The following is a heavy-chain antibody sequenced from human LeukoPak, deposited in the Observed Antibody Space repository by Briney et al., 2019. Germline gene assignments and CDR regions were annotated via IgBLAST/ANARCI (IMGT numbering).Heavy chain of an antibody. Sequence: PSETLSLTCTVSGGSISSYYWSWIRQPPGKGLEWIGYTYYSGSTNYNPSLKSRVTISVDTSKNQFSLKLSSVTAADTAVYYCARVSYGSGSYVDYWGQGTLVTVSS. CDR3: ARVSYGSGSYVDY. J-gene: IGHJ4*02. CDR2: TYYSGST. CDR1: GGSISSYY. V-gene: IGHV4-59*01. D-gene: IGHD3-10*01.